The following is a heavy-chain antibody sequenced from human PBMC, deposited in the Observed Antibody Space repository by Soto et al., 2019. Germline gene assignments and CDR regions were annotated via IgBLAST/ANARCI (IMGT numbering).Heavy chain of an antibody. D-gene: IGHD3-10*01. CDR1: GGSISYW. V-gene: IGHV4-4*02. CDR2: IYHSGGT. Sequence: SETLCLTCAVSGGSISYWMSWVRQPPGKGLEWIGEIYHSGGTNYTPSLKSRVSISIDKSKNEISLKLTSVTAADTAVYYCARDGSGSNYMDFSGTATSVTVSS. J-gene: IGHJ6*03. CDR3: ARDGSGSNYMDF.